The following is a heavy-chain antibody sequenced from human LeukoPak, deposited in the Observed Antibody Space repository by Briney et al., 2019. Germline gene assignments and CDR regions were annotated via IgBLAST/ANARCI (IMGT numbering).Heavy chain of an antibody. D-gene: IGHD3-16*01. CDR3: SRWGHTHDY. Sequence: SETLSLTCTGSGGSINNYYWSWIRQPPGKGLEWIGYIYYSGSTNYNPSLKGRVTISVDTSKNQFSLKLYSVTAADTAVYYCSRWGHTHDYWGQGTLVTVSS. J-gene: IGHJ4*02. V-gene: IGHV4-59*01. CDR2: IYYSGST. CDR1: GGSINNYY.